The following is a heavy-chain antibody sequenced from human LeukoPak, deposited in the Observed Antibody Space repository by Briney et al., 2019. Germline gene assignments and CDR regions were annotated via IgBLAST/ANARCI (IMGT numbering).Heavy chain of an antibody. CDR1: GYRFYSQW. D-gene: IGHD3-3*01. CDR2: IYPGDSDT. Sequence: GESLKISCKGSGYRFYSQWIGWVRQMPGKGLEWMGIIYPGDSDTRYSPSFEGQVTISADKSINTAYLQWSTLKASDTAMYYCPGRFGSPPANTYFDYWAQGTRVTVSS. V-gene: IGHV5-51*01. CDR3: PGRFGSPPANTYFDY. J-gene: IGHJ4*02.